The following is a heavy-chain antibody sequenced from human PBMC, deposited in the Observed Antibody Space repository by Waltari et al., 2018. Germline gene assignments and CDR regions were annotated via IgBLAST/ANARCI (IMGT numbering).Heavy chain of an antibody. CDR2: ISASGNNL. CDR1: GLPFRDSY. D-gene: IGHD2-8*02. J-gene: IGHJ4*02. Sequence: HVQLVESGGSVVKTGGYLRLSCAAYGLPFRDSYMCWIRLAPGGGLELVAYISASGNNLYYADSVEGRFTISRDNAKDSLYLQMDSLSGDDTAMYYCARHLCTGGWLPQFDYWGQGTLVTLSS. CDR3: ARHLCTGGWLPQFDY. V-gene: IGHV3-11*01.